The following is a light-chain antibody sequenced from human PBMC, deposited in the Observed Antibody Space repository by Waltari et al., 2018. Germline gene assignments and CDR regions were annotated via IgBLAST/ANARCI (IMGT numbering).Light chain of an antibody. Sequence: QSVVTQPPSASGTPGQRVTISCAVSSSNVGSNHVHWYQQFPGTAPKLLIYRNDQRPSGVPDRFSGSKSGTSASLAISGLRSEDAADYYCAVWDDSLSGFWVFGGGTKLSVL. J-gene: IGLJ3*02. CDR2: RND. CDR3: AVWDDSLSGFWV. V-gene: IGLV1-47*01. CDR1: SSNVGSNH.